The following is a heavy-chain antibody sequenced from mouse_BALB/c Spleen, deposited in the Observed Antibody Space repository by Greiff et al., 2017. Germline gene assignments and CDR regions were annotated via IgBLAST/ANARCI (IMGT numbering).Heavy chain of an antibody. J-gene: IGHJ3*01. D-gene: IGHD1-1*01. CDR1: GYSITSGYY. Sequence: ESGPGLVKPSQSLSLTCSVTGYSITSGYYWNWIRQFPGNKLEWMGYISYDGSNNYNPSLKNRISITRDTSKNQFFLKLNSVTTEDTATYYCARVLFTTGFAYWGQGTLVTVSA. CDR2: ISYDGSN. CDR3: ARVLFTTGFAY. V-gene: IGHV3-6*02.